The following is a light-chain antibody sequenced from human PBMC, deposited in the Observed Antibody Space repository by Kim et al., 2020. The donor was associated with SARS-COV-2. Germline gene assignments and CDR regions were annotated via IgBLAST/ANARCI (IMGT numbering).Light chain of an antibody. Sequence: EIAMTQSPATLSVSPGERVTLSCRASQSVSNNVAWYRQKPGQAPRVLIYGASTRDTGMPARFSGSGSGTEFTLTISSLQSEDFAVYYCQQYNSWPQTFGQGTKV. CDR1: QSVSNN. J-gene: IGKJ1*01. CDR2: GAS. CDR3: QQYNSWPQT. V-gene: IGKV3-15*01.